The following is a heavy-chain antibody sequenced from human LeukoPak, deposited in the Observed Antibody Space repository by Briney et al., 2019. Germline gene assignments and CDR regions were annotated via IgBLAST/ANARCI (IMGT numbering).Heavy chain of an antibody. Sequence: GGSLRLSCAASGFTVSSNYMSWVRQAPGKGLEWVSVIYSGGSTYYADSVKGRFTISRDNSKNTLYLQMNSLRAEDTAVYYCARLAGVAARIFDYWGQGTLVTVSS. J-gene: IGHJ4*02. D-gene: IGHD6-6*01. CDR2: IYSGGST. CDR3: ARLAGVAARIFDY. CDR1: GFTVSSNY. V-gene: IGHV3-66*04.